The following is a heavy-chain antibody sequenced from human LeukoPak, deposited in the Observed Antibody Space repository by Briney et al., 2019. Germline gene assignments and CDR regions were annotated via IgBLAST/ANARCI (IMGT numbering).Heavy chain of an antibody. CDR2: IHNDGSK. J-gene: IGHJ4*02. CDR3: ARDRPYGGKGDFDY. Sequence: GGSLRLSCAASGFTFSSYEMNWVRQAPGKGLEWISVIHNDGSKYYADSVKGRFTVSRDSSKNTLFLQMNSLRAEDTAVYYCARDRPYGGKGDFDYWGQGTLVTVSS. V-gene: IGHV3-66*01. CDR1: GFTFSSYE. D-gene: IGHD4-23*01.